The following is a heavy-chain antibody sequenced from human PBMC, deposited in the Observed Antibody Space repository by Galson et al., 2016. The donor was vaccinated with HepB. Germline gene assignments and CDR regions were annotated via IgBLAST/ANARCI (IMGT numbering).Heavy chain of an antibody. J-gene: IGHJ6*02. CDR1: GGTLYRYA. CDR3: ARDSRRRPHSPPGGSGSDFYYYNMDV. CDR2: IIPMYGTP. D-gene: IGHD2-2*01. V-gene: IGHV1-69*06. Sequence: SVKVSCKASGGTLYRYAVSWVRQAPGQGLEWMGGIIPMYGTPNRAQKFRDRVTITADTSTSTAYMELGSLRSDDTAVYYCARDSRRRPHSPPGGSGSDFYYYNMDVWGQGTTVTVSS.